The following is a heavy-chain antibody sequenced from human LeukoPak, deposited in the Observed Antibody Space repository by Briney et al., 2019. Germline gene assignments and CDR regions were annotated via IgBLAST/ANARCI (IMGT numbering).Heavy chain of an antibody. CDR1: GGSFSGYY. Sequence: KTSETLSLTCAVYGGSFSGYYWSWIRQPPGKGLEWIGEINHSGSTNYNPSLKSRVTISVDTSKNQFSLKLSSVTAADTAVYYCAREAYSSGWVTDDAFDIWGQGTMVTVSS. D-gene: IGHD6-19*01. V-gene: IGHV4-34*01. J-gene: IGHJ3*02. CDR3: AREAYSSGWVTDDAFDI. CDR2: INHSGST.